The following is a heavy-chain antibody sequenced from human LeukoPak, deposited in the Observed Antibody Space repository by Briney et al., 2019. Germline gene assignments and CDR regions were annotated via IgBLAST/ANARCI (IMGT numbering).Heavy chain of an antibody. J-gene: IGHJ4*02. CDR1: GFTFSSYW. V-gene: IGHV3-7*01. CDR2: IKQDGSEK. Sequence: GGSLRLSCAASGFTFSSYWMSWVRQAPGKGLEWVANIKQDGSEKYYVDTVKGRFTISRDNAKNSLYLQMNSLRAEDTAVYYCARDFWSGYYRHWGQGTLVTVSS. CDR3: ARDFWSGYYRH. D-gene: IGHD3-3*01.